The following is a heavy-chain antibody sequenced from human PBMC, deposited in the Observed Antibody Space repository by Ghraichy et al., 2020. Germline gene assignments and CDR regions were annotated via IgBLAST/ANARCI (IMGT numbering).Heavy chain of an antibody. Sequence: GESLRLSCAASGFTFSSYSMNWVRQAPGKGLEWVSSISSTSSYVYYADSVKGRFTISRDSAKSSLYLQMNSLRAEDTAVYYCATWYASIAAAGLYYFDFWGQGTLVTVSS. CDR3: ATWYASIAAAGLYYFDF. CDR1: GFTFSSYS. D-gene: IGHD6-13*01. CDR2: ISSTSSYV. V-gene: IGHV3-21*01. J-gene: IGHJ4*02.